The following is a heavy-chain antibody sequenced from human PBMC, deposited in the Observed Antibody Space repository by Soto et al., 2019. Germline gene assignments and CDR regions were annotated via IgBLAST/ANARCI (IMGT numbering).Heavy chain of an antibody. CDR1: GGTFSTYT. J-gene: IGHJ4*02. CDR3: AFDVQTGVFFLDS. V-gene: IGHV1-69*02. Sequence: QVQLVQSGAEVKKPGSSVKVSCKASGGTFSTYTISWVRQAPGQGLEWLGRIIPLFGLPNHAQNFPDRVTITADQATHTDSLDMNILRPEATAVYYCAFDVQTGVFFLDSWGQGTLVTVSS. D-gene: IGHD1-1*01. CDR2: IIPLFGLP.